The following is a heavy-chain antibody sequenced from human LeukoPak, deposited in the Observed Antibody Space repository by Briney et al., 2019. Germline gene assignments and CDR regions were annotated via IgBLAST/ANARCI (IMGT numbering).Heavy chain of an antibody. V-gene: IGHV4-34*01. D-gene: IGHD6-19*01. CDR2: INHSGST. CDR3: ARHVGDRGSGWYIYYFDY. CDR1: GGSFSGYY. Sequence: SETLSLTCAVYGGSFSGYYWSWIRQPPGKGLEWIGEINHSGSTDYNPSLKSRVTISVDTSKNQFSLKLSSVTAADTAVYYCARHVGDRGSGWYIYYFDYWGQGTLVTVSS. J-gene: IGHJ4*02.